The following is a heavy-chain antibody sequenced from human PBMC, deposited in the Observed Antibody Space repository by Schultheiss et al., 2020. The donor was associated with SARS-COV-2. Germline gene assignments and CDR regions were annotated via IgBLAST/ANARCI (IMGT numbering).Heavy chain of an antibody. J-gene: IGHJ4*02. CDR2: IYSGGST. CDR3: ATNYDFWSGFQPDFDY. Sequence: GGSLRLSCAASGFTFSNAWMSWVRQAPGKGLEWVSVIYSGGSTYYADSVKGRFTISRDNAKNSLYLQMNSLRAEDTAVYYCATNYDFWSGFQPDFDYWGQGTLVTVSS. CDR1: GFTFSNAW. V-gene: IGHV3-53*01. D-gene: IGHD3-3*01.